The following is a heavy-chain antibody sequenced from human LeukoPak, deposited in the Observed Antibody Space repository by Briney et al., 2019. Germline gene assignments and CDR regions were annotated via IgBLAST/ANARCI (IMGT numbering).Heavy chain of an antibody. J-gene: IGHJ4*02. CDR3: ARSIAAAGTLPFDY. V-gene: IGHV1-18*01. CDR2: IGAYNGNT. CDR1: GYTFTSYG. Sequence: ASVKVSCKASGYTFTSYGISWVRQAPGQGLEWMGWIGAYNGNTNYAQKLQGRVTMTTDTSTSTAYMELRSLRSDDTAVYYCARSIAAAGTLPFDYWGQGTLVTVSS. D-gene: IGHD6-13*01.